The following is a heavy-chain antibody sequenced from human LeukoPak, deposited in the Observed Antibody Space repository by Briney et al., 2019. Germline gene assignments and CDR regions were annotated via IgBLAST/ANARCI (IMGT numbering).Heavy chain of an antibody. V-gene: IGHV3-30*03. J-gene: IGHJ4*02. CDR1: GFTFSRHG. Sequence: PGGSLRLSCAPSGFTFSRHGMHWVRQAPGKGLEWVAIISNDGSRKYYAHSVEGRFTISRDNAKNTVHLQMNSLRAEDTAVYYCVRVWHYSDFWGQGTLVTVSS. CDR3: VRVWHYSDF. D-gene: IGHD2-21*01. CDR2: ISNDGSRK.